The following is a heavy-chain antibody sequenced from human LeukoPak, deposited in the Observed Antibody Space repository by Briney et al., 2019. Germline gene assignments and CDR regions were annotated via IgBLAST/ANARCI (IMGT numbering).Heavy chain of an antibody. J-gene: IGHJ4*02. Sequence: SETLSLTCTVSGGSISSYYWSWIRQPPGKGLEWIGYIYHSGSTNYNPSLKSRVTISVDTYKNQFSLKLSSVTAADTAVYYCARQVQNSSGWYVEGYDYWGQGTLVTVSS. CDR3: ARQVQNSSGWYVEGYDY. CDR2: IYHSGST. D-gene: IGHD6-19*01. CDR1: GGSISSYY. V-gene: IGHV4-59*08.